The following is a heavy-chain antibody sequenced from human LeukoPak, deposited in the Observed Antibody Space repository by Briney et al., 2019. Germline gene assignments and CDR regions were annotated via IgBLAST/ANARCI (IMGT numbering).Heavy chain of an antibody. CDR3: ARLLEPATGYYMDV. V-gene: IGHV3-48*03. D-gene: IGHD5-24*01. Sequence: GGSLRLSCAASGFTFSNYEMNWVRQAPGKGLEWVSYISSRGSTIYYADSVKGRFTISRDNARNSLYLQMNSLRADDTAVYYCARLLEPATGYYMDVWGKGTTVTISS. J-gene: IGHJ6*03. CDR2: ISSRGSTI. CDR1: GFTFSNYE.